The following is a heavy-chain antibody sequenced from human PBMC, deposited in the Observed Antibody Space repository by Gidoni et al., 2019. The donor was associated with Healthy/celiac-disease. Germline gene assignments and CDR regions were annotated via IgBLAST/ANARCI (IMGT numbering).Heavy chain of an antibody. V-gene: IGHV3-30*18. CDR2: ISYDGSNK. CDR3: AKTQAHSGWYRNWFDP. J-gene: IGHJ5*02. D-gene: IGHD6-19*01. Sequence: RQAPGKGLEWVAVISYDGSNKYYADSVKGRFTISRDNSKNTLYLQMNSLRAEDTAVYYCAKTQAHSGWYRNWFDPWGQGTLVTVSS.